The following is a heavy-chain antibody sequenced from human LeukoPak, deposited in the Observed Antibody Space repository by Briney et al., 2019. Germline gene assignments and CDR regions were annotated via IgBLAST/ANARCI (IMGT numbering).Heavy chain of an antibody. J-gene: IGHJ5*02. CDR3: ARGIYFGDYLGWFDP. D-gene: IGHD4-17*01. Sequence: GSSVKVSCKASGGTFRSYAITWVRQAPGQGLQWMGDIIPIFGPPNYAQKFQGRVTITADKSTNTAYLELSSLRSDDTAVYYCARGIYFGDYLGWFDPWGQGTLVTVSS. CDR2: IIPIFGPP. V-gene: IGHV1-69*06. CDR1: GGTFRSYA.